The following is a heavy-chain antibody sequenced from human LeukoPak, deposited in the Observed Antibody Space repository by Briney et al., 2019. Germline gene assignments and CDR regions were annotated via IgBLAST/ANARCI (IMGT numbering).Heavy chain of an antibody. CDR1: GYTFTGDY. CDR3: ARLDDILTGYYIGC. CDR2: INPNRGGT. J-gene: IGHJ4*02. D-gene: IGHD3-9*01. V-gene: IGHV1-2*02. Sequence: GASVKVSCKASGYTFTGDYMHWVRQAPGQGVEWMGWINPNRGGTNYAQKFQGRATMTRDPSISTAYMELSRLRSDDTAVYYCARLDDILTGYYIGCWGQGTLVTVSS.